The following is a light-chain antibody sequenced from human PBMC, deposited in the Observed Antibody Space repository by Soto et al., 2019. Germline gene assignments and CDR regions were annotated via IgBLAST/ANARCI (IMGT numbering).Light chain of an antibody. CDR1: QSVSSSY. J-gene: IGKJ1*01. CDR2: GAS. Sequence: EIVLTQSPGTLSLPPGERATLSCRASQSVSSSYLAWYQQKPGQAPRLLIYGASSRATGIPARFGGSGAGTDFTLTVSRLEPEDFAVYYCQQYGSSQWTFGQGTKVDIK. CDR3: QQYGSSQWT. V-gene: IGKV3-20*01.